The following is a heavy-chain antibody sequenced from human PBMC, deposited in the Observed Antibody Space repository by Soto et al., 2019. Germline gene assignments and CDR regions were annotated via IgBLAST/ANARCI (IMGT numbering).Heavy chain of an antibody. CDR1: GFTFSSYW. CDR3: ARALVWSGSYYAFDY. J-gene: IGHJ4*02. V-gene: IGHV3-74*01. D-gene: IGHD1-26*01. CDR2: INSDGSST. Sequence: EVQLVESGGGLVQPGGSLRLSCAASGFTFSSYWMYWVRQAPGKGLVWVSRINSDGSSTTYADSVKGRFTISRDNAKNTLYLQMNSLRAEHTAVYYCARALVWSGSYYAFDYWGQGTLVTVS.